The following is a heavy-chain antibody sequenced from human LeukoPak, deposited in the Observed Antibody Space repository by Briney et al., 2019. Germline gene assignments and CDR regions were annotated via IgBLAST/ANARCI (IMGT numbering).Heavy chain of an antibody. Sequence: ASVKVSCKASGYTFTSYGISWVRQAPGQGLEWMGWISAYNGNTNYAQKLQGRVTMTTDTSTSAAYVELRSLRSDDTAVYYCARDNVVVTATTNFDYWGQGTLVTVSS. CDR1: GYTFTSYG. CDR2: ISAYNGNT. CDR3: ARDNVVVTATTNFDY. V-gene: IGHV1-18*04. J-gene: IGHJ4*02. D-gene: IGHD2-21*02.